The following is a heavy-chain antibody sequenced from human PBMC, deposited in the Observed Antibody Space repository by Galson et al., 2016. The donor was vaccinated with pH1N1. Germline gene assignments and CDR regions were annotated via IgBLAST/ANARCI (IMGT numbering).Heavy chain of an antibody. Sequence: SLRLSCAASGFTFSNYWMSWVRQAPGKGLEWVANIRQGEGEKYYVDSVKGRFTISRDNAKNSLYLQMNSLRAEDTAVYYCVSSGGTVTTFGSGWGQGTLVTVSS. V-gene: IGHV3-7*01. CDR1: GFTFSNYW. D-gene: IGHD3-10*02. CDR2: IRQGEGEK. J-gene: IGHJ4*02. CDR3: VSSGGTVTTFGSG.